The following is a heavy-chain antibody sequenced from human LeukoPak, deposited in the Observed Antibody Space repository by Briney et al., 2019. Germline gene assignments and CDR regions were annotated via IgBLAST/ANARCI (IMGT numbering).Heavy chain of an antibody. CDR1: GYTFTSHG. CDR3: ARDPGGTWGFDY. Sequence: GASVKVSCKASGYTFTSHGLSWARQAPGQGLEWMGWISIYSGNTNYARKFQDRISVTTDTSTSTAYMELRSLKSDDTAVYYCARDPGGTWGFDYWGQGALVTVSS. V-gene: IGHV1-18*01. J-gene: IGHJ4*02. D-gene: IGHD7-27*01. CDR2: ISIYSGNT.